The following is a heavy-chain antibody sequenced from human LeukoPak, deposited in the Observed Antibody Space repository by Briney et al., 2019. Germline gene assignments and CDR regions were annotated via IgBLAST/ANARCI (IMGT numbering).Heavy chain of an antibody. D-gene: IGHD6-6*01. CDR3: TRDPRHFDS. CDR2: ISGSDAGT. CDR1: GSRFNTFW. Sequence: GGSLRLSCAASGSRFNTFWMSWVRQAPGKGLEWVSAISGSDAGTYYADSVKGRFTISRDNAKNSLYLQMSSLRVEDTAVYYCTRDPRHFDSCGQGTLVTVSS. V-gene: IGHV3-23*01. J-gene: IGHJ5*01.